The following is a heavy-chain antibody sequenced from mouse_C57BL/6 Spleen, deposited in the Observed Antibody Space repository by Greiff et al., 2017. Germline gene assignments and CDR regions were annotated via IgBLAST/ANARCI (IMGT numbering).Heavy chain of an antibody. J-gene: IGHJ3*01. CDR2: IYPGSGST. CDR1: GYTFTSYW. Sequence: QVQLQQPGAELVKPGASVKMSCKASGYTFTSYWITWVKQRPGQGLEWIGDIYPGSGSTNYNEKFKSKATLTVDTSSSTAYMQLSSLTSEDSAVYYCSRLGDYDGYWAYWGQGTLVTVSA. CDR3: SRLGDYDGYWAY. V-gene: IGHV1-55*01. D-gene: IGHD2-3*01.